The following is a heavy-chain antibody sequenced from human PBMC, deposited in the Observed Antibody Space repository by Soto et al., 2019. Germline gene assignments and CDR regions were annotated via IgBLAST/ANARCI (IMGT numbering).Heavy chain of an antibody. CDR2: IFGGGDT. J-gene: IGHJ4*02. Sequence: GGSLRLSCAASGFSVSNSYISWVRQAPGKGLQWVSIIFGGGDTFYADSVKGRFTISRDNSKNTVYLQMNSLRAEDTAVYYCARGDFDSWGQGTLVTVSS. V-gene: IGHV3-66*01. CDR3: ARGDFDS. CDR1: GFSVSNSY.